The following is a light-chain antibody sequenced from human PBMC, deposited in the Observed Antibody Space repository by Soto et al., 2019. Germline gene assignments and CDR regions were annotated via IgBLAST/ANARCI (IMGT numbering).Light chain of an antibody. CDR3: QQLRSYPLT. CDR1: HSVSSDY. Sequence: VFTQSPNTLSLSPGERATLSCRASHSVSSDYLVWYKQKPGQARRLLIYGASSRATGIPDRFSGSGSGTDFTLTISRLEPEDCAVYDCQQLRSYPLTFGGGTKVDIK. CDR2: GAS. J-gene: IGKJ4*01. V-gene: IGKV3-20*01.